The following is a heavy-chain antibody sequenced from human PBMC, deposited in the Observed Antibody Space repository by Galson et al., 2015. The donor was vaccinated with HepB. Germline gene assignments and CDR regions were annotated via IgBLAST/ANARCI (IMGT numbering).Heavy chain of an antibody. D-gene: IGHD3-16*01. Sequence: LTCAVSGDSITSGHWWSWVRQSPGKGLEWIGEVYHSGTANFNPSLQSRVAISVDKSKNEFTLNVRPVTAADTAVYYCARVGGDLLQGQGYYYYMDVWGNGITVTVSS. CDR3: ARVGGDLLQGQGYYYYMDV. CDR2: VYHSGTA. V-gene: IGHV4-4*02. CDR1: GDSITSGHW. J-gene: IGHJ6*03.